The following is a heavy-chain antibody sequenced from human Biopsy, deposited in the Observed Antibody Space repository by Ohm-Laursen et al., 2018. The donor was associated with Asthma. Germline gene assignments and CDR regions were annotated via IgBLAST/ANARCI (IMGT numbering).Heavy chain of an antibody. CDR1: GGTFNTYV. Sequence: ASVKVSCKSLGGTFNTYVIGWVRQAPGQGLEWMGGINSVFGTTTYPQKFRDRVTITADDSTSTVYMELSSLRSEDTAVYYCARKAGSCISRTCYSLDFWGQGTLVTVSS. V-gene: IGHV1-69*13. CDR3: ARKAGSCISRTCYSLDF. J-gene: IGHJ4*02. D-gene: IGHD2-2*01. CDR2: INSVFGTT.